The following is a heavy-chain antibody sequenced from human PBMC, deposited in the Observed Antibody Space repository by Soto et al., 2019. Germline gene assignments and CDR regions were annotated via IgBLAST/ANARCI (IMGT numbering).Heavy chain of an antibody. J-gene: IGHJ6*02. Sequence: GASVKVSCKASGYTFTDYCIHLVRQAPGQGLEWMGWINPNSGGTKYAQRFQGRVTMTRDTSITTAHMDLIRLNSDDTAVYYCARAGIAAAGSGEFAMDVWGQGTTVTVSS. CDR1: GYTFTDYC. D-gene: IGHD6-13*01. CDR3: ARAGIAAAGSGEFAMDV. V-gene: IGHV1-2*02. CDR2: INPNSGGT.